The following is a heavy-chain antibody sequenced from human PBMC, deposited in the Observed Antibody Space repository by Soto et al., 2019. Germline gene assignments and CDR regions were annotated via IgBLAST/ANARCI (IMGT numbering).Heavy chain of an antibody. Sequence: PGGSLRLSCTASGFTFGDYAMSWFRQAPGKGLEWVGFIRSKAYGGTTEYAASVKGRFTISRDDSKSIAYLQMNSLKTEDTAVYYCTRDNSSSWYGDYFDYWGQGTLVTVSS. D-gene: IGHD6-13*01. V-gene: IGHV3-49*03. J-gene: IGHJ4*02. CDR2: IRSKAYGGTT. CDR1: GFTFGDYA. CDR3: TRDNSSSWYGDYFDY.